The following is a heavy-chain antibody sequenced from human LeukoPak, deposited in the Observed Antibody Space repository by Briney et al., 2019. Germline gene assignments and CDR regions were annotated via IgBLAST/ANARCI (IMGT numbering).Heavy chain of an antibody. Sequence: ASVKVSCKASEYTFTGYYMHWVRQAPGQGLEWMGWINPNSGGTNYAQKFQGRVTMTRDTSISTAYMELSRLRSDDTAVYYCARDPSYPGIAAAGHFFDYWGQGTLVTVSS. CDR2: INPNSGGT. CDR3: ARDPSYPGIAAAGHFFDY. D-gene: IGHD6-13*01. V-gene: IGHV1-2*02. CDR1: EYTFTGYY. J-gene: IGHJ4*02.